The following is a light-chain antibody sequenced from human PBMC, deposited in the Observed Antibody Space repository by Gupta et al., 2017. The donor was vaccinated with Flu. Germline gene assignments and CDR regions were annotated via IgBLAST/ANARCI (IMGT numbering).Light chain of an antibody. J-gene: IGKJ1*01. CDR3: QQRVTAPKT. Sequence: DIHITQSRCSLSASVGDRVTIIVRASQTTNIYLHWYQDKPWKVPKLLIFDASRVGSEIPSRFSGSGSGTDFTLSISRVQPEDFATYYCQQRVTAPKTFGEGTKVEIK. CDR1: QTTNIY. CDR2: DAS. V-gene: IGKV1-39*01.